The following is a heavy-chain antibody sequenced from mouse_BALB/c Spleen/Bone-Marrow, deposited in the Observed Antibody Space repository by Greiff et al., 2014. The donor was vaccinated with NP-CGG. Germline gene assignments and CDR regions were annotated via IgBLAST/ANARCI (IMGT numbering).Heavy chain of an antibody. CDR2: IDPSNGNT. V-gene: IGHV14-3*02. D-gene: IGHD1-1*01. CDR1: GFNIKNTY. CDR3: ASYYYGSSTFAY. J-gene: IGHJ3*01. Sequence: EVMLVEPGAELVKPGASVKLSCTASGFNIKNTYMHRHTAPPTPPPSALGRIDPSNGNTKYDPKFQGKATITADTSSNTAYLQLSSLTSEDTAVYYCASYYYGSSTFAYWGQGTLVTVSA.